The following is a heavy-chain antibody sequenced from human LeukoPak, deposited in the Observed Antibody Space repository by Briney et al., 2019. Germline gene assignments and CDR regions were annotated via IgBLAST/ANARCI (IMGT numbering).Heavy chain of an antibody. Sequence: PSETLSLTCTVSGGFISSSSYYWSWIRQPPGKGLEWIGEINHSGSTNYNPSLKSRVTISVDTSKNQFSLKLSSVTAADTAVYYCASRYCSGGSCYLDYWGQGTLVTVSS. CDR2: INHSGST. CDR1: GGFISSSSYY. D-gene: IGHD2-15*01. J-gene: IGHJ4*02. V-gene: IGHV4-39*07. CDR3: ASRYCSGGSCYLDY.